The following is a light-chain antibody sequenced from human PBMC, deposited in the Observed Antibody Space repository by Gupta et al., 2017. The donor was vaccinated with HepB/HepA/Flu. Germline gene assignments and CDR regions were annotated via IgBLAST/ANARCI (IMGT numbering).Light chain of an antibody. CDR3: QQRGKWPIT. Sequence: EVLLTQSPATLSLSPGERATLSCTASGSISNYLGWYQQKPGQPPRLLISDAFNRATGIPARFSGSGSGTDFTLTISSLEPEDFAVYYCQQRGKWPITFGQGTRLEIK. V-gene: IGKV3-11*01. CDR2: DAF. CDR1: GSISNY. J-gene: IGKJ5*01.